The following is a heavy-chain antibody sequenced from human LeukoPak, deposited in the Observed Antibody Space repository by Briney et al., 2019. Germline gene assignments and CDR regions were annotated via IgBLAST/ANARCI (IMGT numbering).Heavy chain of an antibody. CDR1: GGSISSYY. Sequence: SETLSLTCTVSGGSISSYYWSWIRQPPGKGLEWIGYIYYSGSTNYNPSLKSRVTISVDTSKNQFSLKLSPVTAADTAVYYCARPRYYYDSTHFDIWGQGTMVTVSS. V-gene: IGHV4-59*08. J-gene: IGHJ3*02. D-gene: IGHD3-22*01. CDR3: ARPRYYYDSTHFDI. CDR2: IYYSGST.